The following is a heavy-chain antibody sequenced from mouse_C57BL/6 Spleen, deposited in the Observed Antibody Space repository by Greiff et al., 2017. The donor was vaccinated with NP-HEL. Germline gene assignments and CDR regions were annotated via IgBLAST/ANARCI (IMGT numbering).Heavy chain of an antibody. CDR2: ISSGSSTI. CDR1: GFTFSDYG. V-gene: IGHV5-17*01. J-gene: IGHJ4*01. CDR3: ARNYGYPYYAMDY. Sequence: EVMLVESGGGLVKPGGSLKLSCAASGFTFSDYGMHWVRQAPEKGLEWVAYISSGSSTIYYADTVKGRFTISRDNAKNTLFLQMTSLRSEHTAMYYCARNYGYPYYAMDYWGQGTSVTVSS. D-gene: IGHD2-2*01.